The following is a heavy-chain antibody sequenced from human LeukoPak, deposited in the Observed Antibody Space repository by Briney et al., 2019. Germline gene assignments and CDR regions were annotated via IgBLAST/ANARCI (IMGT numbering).Heavy chain of an antibody. CDR2: INHSRST. D-gene: IGHD4-17*01. V-gene: IGHV4-34*01. J-gene: IGHJ4*02. CDR1: GGSFSDYY. Sequence: SETLSLTCAVYGGSFSDYYWSWIRQPPGKGLEWIGEINHSRSTNYNPSLKSRVTISVDTSKNQFSLKVTSVTAADTAVYYCARALINDGDLDYWGQGTLVTVSS. CDR3: ARALINDGDLDY.